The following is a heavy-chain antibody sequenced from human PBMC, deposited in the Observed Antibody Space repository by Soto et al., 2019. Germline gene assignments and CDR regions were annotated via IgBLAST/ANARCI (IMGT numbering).Heavy chain of an antibody. Sequence: GGSLTLSCAASGFTFGTTDMSCVRQAPGEGLEWVSTIDGSGGITYYADSVKGRFTISRDNARNTMYLQMNSLRGDDTALYYCVKNSGWFNPWGQGALVTVYS. CDR3: VKNSGWFNP. J-gene: IGHJ5*02. CDR1: GFTFGTTD. D-gene: IGHD3-10*01. V-gene: IGHV3-23*01. CDR2: IDGSGGIT.